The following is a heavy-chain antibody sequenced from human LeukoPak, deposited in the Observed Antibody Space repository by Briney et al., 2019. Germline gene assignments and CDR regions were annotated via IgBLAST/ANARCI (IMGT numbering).Heavy chain of an antibody. CDR1: GFTFSSYA. V-gene: IGHV3-23*01. Sequence: GGSLRLSCAASGFTFSSYAMSWVRQAPGKGLEWVSAISGSGGSTYYADSVKGRFTISRDNSKNTLYLQMNSLRDEDTAVYYCAKVGYCSGGSCYYPPSDFDYWGQGTLVTVSS. D-gene: IGHD2-15*01. CDR3: AKVGYCSGGSCYYPPSDFDY. CDR2: ISGSGGST. J-gene: IGHJ4*02.